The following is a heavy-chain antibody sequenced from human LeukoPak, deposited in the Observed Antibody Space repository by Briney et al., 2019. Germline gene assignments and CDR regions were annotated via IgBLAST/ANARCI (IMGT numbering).Heavy chain of an antibody. Sequence: SETLSLTCTVSGGSISSGGYYWSWIRQPAGKGLEWIGRIYTSGSTNYNPSLKSRVTISVDTSKNQFSLKLSSVTAADTAVYYCARRSPAMVRSAYYGMDVWGQGTTVTVSS. CDR2: IYTSGST. CDR1: GGSISSGGYY. D-gene: IGHD5-18*01. J-gene: IGHJ6*02. CDR3: ARRSPAMVRSAYYGMDV. V-gene: IGHV4-61*02.